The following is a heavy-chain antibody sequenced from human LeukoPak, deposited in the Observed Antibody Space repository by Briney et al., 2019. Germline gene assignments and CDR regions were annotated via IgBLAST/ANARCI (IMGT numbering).Heavy chain of an antibody. J-gene: IGHJ1*01. V-gene: IGHV1-46*01. CDR1: GYTFTSYD. CDR3: ARADPTYAEYFQH. CDR2: INPSGGST. Sequence: ASVKVSCKASGYTFTSYDINWVRQATGQGLEWMGIINPSGGSTSYAQKFQGRVTMTRDMSTSTVYMELSSLRSEDTVVYYCARADPTYAEYFQHWGQGTLVTVSS.